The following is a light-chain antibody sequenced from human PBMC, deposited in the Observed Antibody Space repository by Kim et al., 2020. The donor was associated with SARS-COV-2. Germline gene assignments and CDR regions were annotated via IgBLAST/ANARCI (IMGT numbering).Light chain of an antibody. J-gene: IGKJ2*01. CDR3: QQYGSSPRT. Sequence: EIVLTQSPGTLSLSPGERATLSCRASQSVSSSYLAWYQQKPGQAPRLLIHGASSRATGIPDRFSGSGSGTDFTLPISRLAPEDFAVYYCQQYGSSPRTCGQGTKLEI. CDR1: QSVSSSY. V-gene: IGKV3-20*01. CDR2: GAS.